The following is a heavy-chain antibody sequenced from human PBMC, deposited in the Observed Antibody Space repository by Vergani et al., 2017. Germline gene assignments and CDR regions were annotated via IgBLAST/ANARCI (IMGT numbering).Heavy chain of an antibody. J-gene: IGHJ4*02. D-gene: IGHD4-11*01. CDR1: GFTFDDYT. CDR3: ASWADYQFDY. CDR2: ISWDGGST. V-gene: IGHV3-43*01. Sequence: EVQLVESGGVVVQPGGSLRLSCAASGFTFDDYTMHWVRQAPGKGLEWVSLISWDGGSTYYADSVKGRFTISRDNAKNSLYLQMNSLRAEDTAVYYCASWADYQFDYWGQGTLVTVSS.